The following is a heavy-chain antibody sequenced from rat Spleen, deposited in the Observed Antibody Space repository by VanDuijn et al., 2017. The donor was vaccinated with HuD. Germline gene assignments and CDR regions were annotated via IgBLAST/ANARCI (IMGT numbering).Heavy chain of an antibody. CDR1: GFTFSNYG. CDR3: ATETTMMVLITPFDY. Sequence: EVQLVESGGGLVQPGRSLKLSCAASGFTFSNYGMHWIRQAPTKGLEWVASISPSGGSTYYRDSVKGRFTISRDNAKSTLYLQMDSLRSEDTATYYCATETTMMVLITPFDYWGQGVMVTVSS. CDR2: ISPSGGST. V-gene: IGHV5-19*01. D-gene: IGHD1-12*02. J-gene: IGHJ2*01.